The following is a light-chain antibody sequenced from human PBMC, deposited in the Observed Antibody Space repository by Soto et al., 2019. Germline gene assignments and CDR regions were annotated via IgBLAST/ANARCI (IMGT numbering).Light chain of an antibody. J-gene: IGKJ1*01. CDR1: QEISNY. CDR3: QQYDDISRT. Sequence: DIQMTQSPSSLSASVGDRVTITCQASQEISNYLNWYQQKAGKAPKLLIYDASNLETGVPSRFSGSGSGTDSTFTISSRQPHHIATSYCQQYDDISRTFGQGTKVEIK. V-gene: IGKV1-33*01. CDR2: DAS.